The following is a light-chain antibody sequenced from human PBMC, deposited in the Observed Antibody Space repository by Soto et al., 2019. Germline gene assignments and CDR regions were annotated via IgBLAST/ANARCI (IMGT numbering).Light chain of an antibody. CDR3: QQTDKLPLT. CDR2: DTS. J-gene: IGKJ4*01. Sequence: DIQMTQSPSPLPASVGDRVIITCQASQAISNPLNWYQQKPGRAPKLLIYDTSNLETGVPSRFRGSGGGTDFTFTITSLQPEDFATYFCQQTDKLPLTFGGGTKVDMK. CDR1: QAISNP. V-gene: IGKV1-33*01.